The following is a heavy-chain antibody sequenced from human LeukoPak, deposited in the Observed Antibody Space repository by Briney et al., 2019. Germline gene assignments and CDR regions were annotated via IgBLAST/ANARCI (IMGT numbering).Heavy chain of an antibody. CDR2: ISSSSSYI. CDR1: GFTFSSYS. CDR3: AREVVVVAAYYYFYYMDV. Sequence: PGGSLRLSCAASGFTFSSYSMNWVRQAPGKGLAWVSSISSSSSYIYYADSVKGRFTISRDNAKNSLYLQMNSLRAEDTAVYYCAREVVVVAAYYYFYYMDVWGKGTTVTVSS. V-gene: IGHV3-21*01. D-gene: IGHD2-15*01. J-gene: IGHJ6*03.